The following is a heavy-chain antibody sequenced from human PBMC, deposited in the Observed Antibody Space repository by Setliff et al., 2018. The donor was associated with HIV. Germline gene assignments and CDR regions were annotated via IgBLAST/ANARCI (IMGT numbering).Heavy chain of an antibody. D-gene: IGHD6-13*01. CDR3: ARGRMAAAGMFTPRALDY. V-gene: IGHV1-69*05. CDR2: IIPMFHRT. Sequence: GASVKVSCKASGGTLSNYAVNWVRQAPGGGLEWMGEIIPMFHRTQYAQRFQGRVTFTTDESTNIAYMDMSSLRSDDTGIYYCARGRMAAAGMFTPRALDYWGRGTLVTVSS. J-gene: IGHJ4*03. CDR1: GGTLSNYA.